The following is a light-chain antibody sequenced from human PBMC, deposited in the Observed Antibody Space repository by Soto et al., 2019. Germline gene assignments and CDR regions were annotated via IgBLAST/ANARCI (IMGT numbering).Light chain of an antibody. Sequence: DIQMTQSPSTLSASVGDRVTITCRASQNIGTLLAWYQQKPGKAPKLLIYKASSLESGAPSRFSGSGSGTEFTLTISSLQPDDFATYHCQQYNSNPYTFGQGTKLEIK. CDR3: QQYNSNPYT. CDR2: KAS. J-gene: IGKJ2*01. CDR1: QNIGTL. V-gene: IGKV1-5*03.